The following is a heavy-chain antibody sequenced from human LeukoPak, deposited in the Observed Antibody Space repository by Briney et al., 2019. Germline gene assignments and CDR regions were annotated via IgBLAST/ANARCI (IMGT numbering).Heavy chain of an antibody. CDR2: ISSSSIYI. CDR3: ARDGGEWELDY. D-gene: IGHD1-26*01. CDR1: GFTFSSYS. V-gene: IGHV3-21*01. Sequence: GGSLRLSCAASGFTFSSYSMNWVRQAPGKGLEWVSSISSSSIYIYYADSVKGRFTISRDNAKNSLYLQMNSLRAEDTAVYYCARDGGEWELDYWGQGTLVTVSS. J-gene: IGHJ4*02.